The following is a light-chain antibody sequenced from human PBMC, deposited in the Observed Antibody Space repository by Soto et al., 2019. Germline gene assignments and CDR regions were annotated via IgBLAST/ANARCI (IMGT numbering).Light chain of an antibody. V-gene: IGLV2-14*01. CDR2: EVT. J-gene: IGLJ2*01. CDR1: SSDVGGFNY. CDR3: SSYTSSSTIV. Sequence: QSALTQPASVSGSPGQSITISCTGTSSDVGGFNYDSWYQQHPGKAPKLMIYEVTNRPSGVSNRFSGSKSGSTASLTISGLQAEDEADYYCSSYTSSSTIVFGGGTKVTVL.